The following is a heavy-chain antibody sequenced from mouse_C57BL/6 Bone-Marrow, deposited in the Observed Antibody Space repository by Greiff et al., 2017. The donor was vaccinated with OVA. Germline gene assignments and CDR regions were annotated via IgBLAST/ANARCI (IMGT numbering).Heavy chain of an antibody. CDR1: GYTFTSYW. CDR2: IYPGSGST. V-gene: IGHV1-55*01. J-gene: IGHJ2*01. D-gene: IGHD1-1*01. Sequence: QVQLQQPGAELVKPGASVKMSCKASGYTFTSYWITWVKQRPGQGLEWIGDIYPGSGSTNYNEKFKSKATLTVDTSSSTAYMQLSSLTSEDSAVYYCASGYYCSSLYYFDYWGQGTTLTVSS. CDR3: ASGYYCSSLYYFDY.